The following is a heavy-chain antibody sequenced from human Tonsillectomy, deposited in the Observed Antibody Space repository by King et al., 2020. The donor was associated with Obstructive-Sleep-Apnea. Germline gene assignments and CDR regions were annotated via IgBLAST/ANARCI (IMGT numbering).Heavy chain of an antibody. J-gene: IGHJ2*01. CDR3: AREKSRRLRYFEPEPGGYFGL. CDR1: GGSISSGDYY. Sequence: QLQESGPGLVKPSQTLSLTCTVSGGSISSGDYYWSWIRQPPGKGLEWIGYIYYSGSTYYNPSLKSRVTISVDTSKNQFSLKLSSVTAADTAVYYCAREKSRRLRYFEPEPGGYFGLWGRGTLVTVSS. V-gene: IGHV4-30-4*01. D-gene: IGHD3-9*01. CDR2: IYYSGST.